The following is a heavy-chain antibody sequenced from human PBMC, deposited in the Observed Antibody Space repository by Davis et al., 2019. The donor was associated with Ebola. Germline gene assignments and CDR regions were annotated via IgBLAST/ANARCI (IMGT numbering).Heavy chain of an antibody. CDR1: GDSVPSGG. D-gene: IGHD5-18*01. Sequence: HPQTPSPTFSISGDSVPSGGRNWTTQSPSKGLERLRRTYYSSKWYYYYAVSVKSRITINPDTSKNQFSLQPNSVTPEDTALYYCARGWLRGGMDVWGEGTTVTVSS. CDR2: TYYSSKWYY. CDR3: ARGWLRGGMDV. V-gene: IGHV6-1*01. J-gene: IGHJ6*04.